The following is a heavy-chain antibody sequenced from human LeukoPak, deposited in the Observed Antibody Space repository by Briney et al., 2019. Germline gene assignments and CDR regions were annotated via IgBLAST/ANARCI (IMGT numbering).Heavy chain of an antibody. J-gene: IGHJ6*02. CDR2: IKQDGSEK. V-gene: IGHV3-7*03. Sequence: PGGSLRLSCAASGFTFSSYWMSWVRQAPGKGLEWVANIKQDGSEKYYVDSVKGRFTISRDNAKNSLYLQMNSLRAEDTAVYYCARDGPLYYYDSSGYYYYYYGMDVWGQGTTVTVSS. D-gene: IGHD3-22*01. CDR3: ARDGPLYYYDSSGYYYYYYGMDV. CDR1: GFTFSSYW.